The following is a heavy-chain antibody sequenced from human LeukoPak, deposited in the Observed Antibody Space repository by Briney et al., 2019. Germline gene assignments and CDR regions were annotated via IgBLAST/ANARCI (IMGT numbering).Heavy chain of an antibody. CDR1: GDTFTSYY. Sequence: ASVKVSCKASGDTFTSYYMHWVRQAPGQGLEWMGIINPSGGSTSYAQKFQGRVTMTRDTSTSTVYMELSSLRSEDMAVYYCARAPNYYDSSDYYQLDYWGQGTLVTVSS. CDR3: ARAPNYYDSSDYYQLDY. CDR2: INPSGGST. J-gene: IGHJ4*02. D-gene: IGHD3-22*01. V-gene: IGHV1-46*01.